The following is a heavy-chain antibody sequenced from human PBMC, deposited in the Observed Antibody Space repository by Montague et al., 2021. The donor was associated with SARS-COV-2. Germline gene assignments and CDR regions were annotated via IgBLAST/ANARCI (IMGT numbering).Heavy chain of an antibody. CDR2: IHYSGT. V-gene: IGHV4-39*07. J-gene: IGHJ4*02. CDR1: GGSISDSNYL. Sequence: SETLSLTRTVSGGSISDSNYLWGWIRQPPGKGLEWIGDIHYSGTXYNPSLRSRVTMSRDLSENQFSLRLRFVTAADTALYYCARSLISASGTGSNFDSWGQGTLVAVSS. D-gene: IGHD6-13*01. CDR3: ARSLISASGTGSNFDS.